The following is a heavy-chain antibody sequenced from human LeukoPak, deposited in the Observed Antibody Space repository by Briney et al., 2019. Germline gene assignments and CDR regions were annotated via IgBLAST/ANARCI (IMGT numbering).Heavy chain of an antibody. V-gene: IGHV3-23*01. D-gene: IGHD6-19*01. CDR1: GFTFSSYA. CDR2: ISGSGGST. CDR3: AKGPLYGSGWYGMDV. Sequence: GGSLRLSCAASGFTFSSYAMSWVRQAPGKGLEWVSAISGSGGSTYYADSVKGRFTISRDNSKNTLYLQMNSLRAEDTAVYYCAKGPLYGSGWYGMDVWGQGTTVTVSS. J-gene: IGHJ6*02.